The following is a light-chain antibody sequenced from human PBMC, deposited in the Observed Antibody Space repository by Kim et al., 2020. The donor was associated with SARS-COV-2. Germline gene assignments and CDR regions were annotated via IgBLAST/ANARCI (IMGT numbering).Light chain of an antibody. J-gene: IGLJ1*01. Sequence: QRVTISCTGSASNIGAPYDVHWYQQLPGTAPKLLIYGNSNRPSGVPDRFSGSKSATSASLAITGLQAEDEADYYCQSYDGRLSGFVFGTGTKVTVL. V-gene: IGLV1-40*01. CDR3: QSYDGRLSGFV. CDR1: ASNIGAPYD. CDR2: GNS.